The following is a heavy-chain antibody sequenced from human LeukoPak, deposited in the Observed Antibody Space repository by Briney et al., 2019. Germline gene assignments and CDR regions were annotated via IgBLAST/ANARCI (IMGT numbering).Heavy chain of an antibody. CDR2: ISSDGSTT. J-gene: IGHJ4*02. V-gene: IGHV3-74*01. Sequence: AGGSLRLSCAASGFTFSSHWMHWVRQAPGKGLVWVSRISSDGSTTNYADSVKGRFTISRDNAKNTLYLQLDSLRADDTALYYCARDRPIAYWGQGTLVTVSS. CDR1: GFTFSSHW. CDR3: ARDRPIAY.